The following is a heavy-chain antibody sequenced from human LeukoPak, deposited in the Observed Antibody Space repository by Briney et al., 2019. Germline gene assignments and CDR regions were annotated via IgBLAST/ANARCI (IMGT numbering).Heavy chain of an antibody. CDR1: GFTFSTYE. CDR2: ISSSGSTT. J-gene: IGHJ4*02. D-gene: IGHD5-24*01. CDR3: ASPQYYFDY. V-gene: IGHV3-48*03. Sequence: PGGTLRLSCAASGFTFSTYEMNWVRQAPGKGLEWVSHISSSGSTTYYADSVKGRFTISRDNTKNSLYLQMNSLRAEDTAVYYCASPQYYFDYWGQGTLVT.